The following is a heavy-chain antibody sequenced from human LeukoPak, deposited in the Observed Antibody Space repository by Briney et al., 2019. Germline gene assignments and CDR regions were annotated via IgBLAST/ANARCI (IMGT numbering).Heavy chain of an antibody. CDR2: IYRSGSA. Sequence: SQTLSLTCAVSGGSISSGGYSWSWIRQPPGKGLEWIGYIYRSGSAYYNPSLKSRVTISVDRSKDQFSLKRSSVTAAETAVDYCASEERVHDCFDYWRQGTLGTVSS. V-gene: IGHV4-30-2*01. J-gene: IGHJ4*02. D-gene: IGHD5/OR15-5a*01. CDR1: GGSISSGGYS. CDR3: ASEERVHDCFDY.